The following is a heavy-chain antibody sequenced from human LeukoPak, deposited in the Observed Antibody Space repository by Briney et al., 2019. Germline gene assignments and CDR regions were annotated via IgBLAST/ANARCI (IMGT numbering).Heavy chain of an antibody. CDR1: GGSISNYY. CDR3: ARRYSSGWYYFDY. V-gene: IGHV4-59*08. CDR2: IYYSGTT. D-gene: IGHD6-19*01. J-gene: IGHJ4*02. Sequence: SETLPLTCTVSGGSISNYYWSWIRQPPGKGLEWIGYIYYSGTTDYNPSLKSRVTISVDTSKNQFSLKLTSVTAADTAVYYCARRYSSGWYYFDYWGQGTLVTVSS.